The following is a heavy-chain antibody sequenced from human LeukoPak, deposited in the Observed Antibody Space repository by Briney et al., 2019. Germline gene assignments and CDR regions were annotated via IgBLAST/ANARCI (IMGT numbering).Heavy chain of an antibody. CDR1: GFTFSSYS. Sequence: GGSLRLSCAASGFTFSSYSMNWVRQAPGKGLEWVSYISSSSSTLYYADSVKGRFSISRDNAKNSLYLQMNSLRAEDTAVYYCARAKPKNMVRGLIMRRESRYYFDYWGQGTLVTVSS. CDR2: ISSSSSTL. CDR3: ARAKPKNMVRGLIMRRESRYYFDY. J-gene: IGHJ4*02. D-gene: IGHD3-10*01. V-gene: IGHV3-48*01.